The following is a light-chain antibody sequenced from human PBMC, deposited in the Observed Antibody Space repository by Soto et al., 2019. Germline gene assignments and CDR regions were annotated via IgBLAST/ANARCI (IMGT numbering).Light chain of an antibody. V-gene: IGKV3D-15*01. J-gene: IGKJ4*01. CDR2: GAS. CDR3: QMYNNWVGT. Sequence: MTQSPSTLSASVGDRVTITCRASQSVSSSNLAWYQQKRGQSPRLLIYGASSRATGIPDRFSGTGSGTDFTLTINSLQSEDFAVYYCQMYNNWVGTFGGGTKVDIK. CDR1: QSVSSSN.